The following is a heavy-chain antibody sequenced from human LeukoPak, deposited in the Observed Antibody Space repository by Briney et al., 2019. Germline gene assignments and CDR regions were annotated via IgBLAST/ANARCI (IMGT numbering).Heavy chain of an antibody. CDR3: AKDLMAVVAATPYSVAFDS. Sequence: PGRTLRLSRAASRLTFSSSAMSTGCQAPRGGLGWGSGISGRGGSTYYADSVKGRFTISRDNSKNTLYLQMSSLRAEDTAVYYCAKDLMAVVAATPYSVAFDSWGQGTMVTVSS. CDR2: ISGRGGST. D-gene: IGHD2-15*01. J-gene: IGHJ3*02. V-gene: IGHV3-23*01. CDR1: RLTFSSSA.